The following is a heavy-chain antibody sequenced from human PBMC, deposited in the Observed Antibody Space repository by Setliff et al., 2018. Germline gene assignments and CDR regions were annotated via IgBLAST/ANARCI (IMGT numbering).Heavy chain of an antibody. Sequence: PGGSLRLSCAASGLTFSSDAMTWVRQTPGKGLEWVSVISSDGSSIYYADSVKGRFTISRDNSKNTLYLQMNSLRAEDTAIYYCARCSSWHGHYPHLNYWGQGTLVTVSS. V-gene: IGHV3-23*03. CDR1: GLTFSSDA. CDR2: ISSDGSSI. D-gene: IGHD6-13*01. CDR3: ARCSSWHGHYPHLNY. J-gene: IGHJ4*02.